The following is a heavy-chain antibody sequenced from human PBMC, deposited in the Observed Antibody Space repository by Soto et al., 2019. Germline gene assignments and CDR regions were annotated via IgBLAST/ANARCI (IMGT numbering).Heavy chain of an antibody. CDR1: GFTFSSYS. CDR2: ISSSSSYI. Sequence: PGGSLRLSCAASGFTFSSYSMNWVRQAPGKGLEWVSSISSSSSYIYYADSVKGRFTISRDNAKNSLYLQMNSLRAEDTAVYYWARGRVGWSLPARPPLDTGGRETLVTVS. J-gene: IGHJ5*02. CDR3: ARGRVGWSLPARPPLDT. V-gene: IGHV3-21*01. D-gene: IGHD3-3*01.